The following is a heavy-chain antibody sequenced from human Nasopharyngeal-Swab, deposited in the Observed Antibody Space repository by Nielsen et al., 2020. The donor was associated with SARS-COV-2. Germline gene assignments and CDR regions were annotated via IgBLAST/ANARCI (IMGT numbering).Heavy chain of an antibody. J-gene: IGHJ6*02. CDR2: IDWDDDK. CDR1: GFSLSTSGMC. CDR3: ARDYASGYYYYGMDV. D-gene: IGHD4-17*01. Sequence: GPTLVKPTQTLTLTCTFSGFSLSTSGMCVCWIRQPPGKALEWLALIDWDDDKYYSTSLKTRLTISKDTSKNQVVLTMTNMDPVDTATYYCARDYASGYYYYGMDVWGQGTTVTVSS. V-gene: IGHV2-70*01.